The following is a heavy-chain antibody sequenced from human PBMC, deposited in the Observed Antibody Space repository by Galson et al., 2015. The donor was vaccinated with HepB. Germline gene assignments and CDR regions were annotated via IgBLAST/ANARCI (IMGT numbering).Heavy chain of an antibody. Sequence: SLRLSCAASGFTFSDYYMSWIRQAPGKGLEWVSYISSSSSYTNYADSVKGRFTISRDNTKNSLYLQMNSLRAEDTAVYYCASDYCSGGSCYHRGVERGGYYGMDVWGQGTTVTVSS. D-gene: IGHD2-15*01. V-gene: IGHV3-11*06. CDR1: GFTFSDYY. J-gene: IGHJ6*02. CDR2: ISSSSSYT. CDR3: ASDYCSGGSCYHRGVERGGYYGMDV.